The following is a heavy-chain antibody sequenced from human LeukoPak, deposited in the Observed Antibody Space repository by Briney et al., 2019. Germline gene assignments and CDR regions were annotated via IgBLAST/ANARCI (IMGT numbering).Heavy chain of an antibody. D-gene: IGHD5-12*01. J-gene: IGHJ4*02. Sequence: PGGSLGLFCAASGHPFSRYYMMWARHASGKGRVCVSYISSSTTYIYYADSVKGRFTISRDNAKNSLYLQMNSLRVEDTVVYYCARGRRLRQFDYWGQGTLVTVSS. CDR3: ARGRRLRQFDY. CDR2: ISSSTTYI. V-gene: IGHV3-21*06. CDR1: GHPFSRYY.